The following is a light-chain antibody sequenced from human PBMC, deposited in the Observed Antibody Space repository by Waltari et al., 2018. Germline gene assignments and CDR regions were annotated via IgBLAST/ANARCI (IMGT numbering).Light chain of an antibody. J-gene: IGKJ1*01. Sequence: EIVLTQSPGTLSLSPGDRATLSCRASERVTSGYLAWYQQKPGHAPRLLIFGASSGATGVPDRFSGSESGTDFTLTISRLEPEDFAVYYCQQYGSLPWTFGQGTKVEIK. V-gene: IGKV3-20*01. CDR1: ERVTSGY. CDR3: QQYGSLPWT. CDR2: GAS.